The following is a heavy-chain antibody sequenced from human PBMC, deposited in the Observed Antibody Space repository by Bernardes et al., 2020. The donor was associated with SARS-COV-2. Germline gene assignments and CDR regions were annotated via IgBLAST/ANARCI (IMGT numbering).Heavy chain of an antibody. CDR2: INPNSGDT. CDR1: GYIFTGFY. D-gene: IGHD3-10*01. V-gene: IGHV1-2*02. J-gene: IGHJ4*02. Sequence: ASVKVSCRASGYIFTGFYIHWVRQAPGQPLEWMGMINPNSGDTHYAQKFQDRVTMTRDTSISTAYMQLSRLKSDDTAEYYCARTDMVRGVYRDYWGQGTLVTVSS. CDR3: ARTDMVRGVYRDY.